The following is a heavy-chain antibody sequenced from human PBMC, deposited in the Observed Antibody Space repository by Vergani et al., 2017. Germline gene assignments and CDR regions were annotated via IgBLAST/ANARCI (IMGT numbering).Heavy chain of an antibody. J-gene: IGHJ4*02. Sequence: QLQLQESGPGLVKPSETLSLTCTVSGGSISSSSYYWGWIRQPPGKGLEWIGSIYYSGSTYYNPSLKSRVTISVDTSTNQFSLKLSSVTAADTAVYYCARQLGVYCSSTSCYAAYFDYWGQGTLVTVSS. V-gene: IGHV4-39*01. CDR2: IYYSGST. D-gene: IGHD2-2*01. CDR1: GGSISSSSYY. CDR3: ARQLGVYCSSTSCYAAYFDY.